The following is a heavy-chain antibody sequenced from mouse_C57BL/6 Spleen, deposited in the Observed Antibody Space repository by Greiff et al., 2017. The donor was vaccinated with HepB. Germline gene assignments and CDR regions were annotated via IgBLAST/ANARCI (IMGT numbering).Heavy chain of an antibody. J-gene: IGHJ1*03. V-gene: IGHV5-9-1*02. CDR2: ISSGGDYI. CDR1: GFTFSSYA. D-gene: IGHD1-1*01. CDR3: TRHYYGSNYWYFDV. Sequence: EVQVVESGEGLVKPGGSLKLSCAASGFTFSSYAMSWVRQTPEKRLEWVAYISSGGDYIYYADTVKGRFTISRDNARNTLYLQMSSLKSEDTAMYYCTRHYYGSNYWYFDVWGTGTTVTVSS.